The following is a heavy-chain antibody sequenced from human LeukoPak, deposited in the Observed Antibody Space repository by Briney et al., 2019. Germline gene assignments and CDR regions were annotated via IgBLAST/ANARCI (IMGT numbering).Heavy chain of an antibody. V-gene: IGHV1-18*01. CDR1: GYTFTSYG. J-gene: IGHJ3*02. Sequence: ASVKVSCKASGYTFTSYGISWVRQAPGQGLEWMGWISAYNGNTNYAQKLQGRVTMTTDTSTSTAYMELRSLRSDDTDVYYCARGSLYYYDSSGYHDAFDIWGQGTMVTVSS. CDR3: ARGSLYYYDSSGYHDAFDI. CDR2: ISAYNGNT. D-gene: IGHD3-22*01.